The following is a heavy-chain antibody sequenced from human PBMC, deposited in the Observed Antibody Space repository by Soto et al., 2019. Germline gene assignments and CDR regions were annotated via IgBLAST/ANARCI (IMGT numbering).Heavy chain of an antibody. D-gene: IGHD4-17*01. J-gene: IGHJ5*02. V-gene: IGHV3-23*01. CDR3: AKDRSTVTTGWGSWFAP. CDR2: ISGSVSST. Sequence: EVQLLESGGGLVQPGGSLRLSCVASGLTFSNYAMSWVRQAPGKGLEWVSAISGSVSSTYYADSVKGRFTISKHNSKTTVYLQMNSPRAEDTAVYYCAKDRSTVTTGWGSWFAPWGQGTLLTPSS. CDR1: GLTFSNYA.